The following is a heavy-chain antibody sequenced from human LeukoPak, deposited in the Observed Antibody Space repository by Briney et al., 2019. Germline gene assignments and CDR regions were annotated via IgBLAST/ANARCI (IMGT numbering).Heavy chain of an antibody. CDR1: GGSISSYY. Sequence: SETLSLTCTVSGGSISSYYWSWIRQPPGKGLEWIGYIYYSGSTNYNPSLKSRVTISVDTSKNQSSLRLSSVTAADTAVYYCARVAYCGGDCRYFDYWGQGTLVTVSS. V-gene: IGHV4-59*08. D-gene: IGHD2-21*02. CDR3: ARVAYCGGDCRYFDY. J-gene: IGHJ4*02. CDR2: IYYSGST.